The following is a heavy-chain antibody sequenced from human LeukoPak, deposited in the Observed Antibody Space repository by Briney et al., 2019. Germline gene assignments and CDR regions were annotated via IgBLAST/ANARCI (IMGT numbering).Heavy chain of an antibody. V-gene: IGHV4-30-4*08. CDR1: GGSISSGGYY. CDR2: IYYSGST. Sequence: PSETLSLTCTVSGGSISSGGYYWSWIRQHPGKGLEWIGYIYYSGSTYYNPSLKSRVTISVDTSKNQFSLKLSSVTAADTAVYYCARQYGSGSYYNVLRLDYWGQGTLVTVSS. J-gene: IGHJ4*02. D-gene: IGHD3-10*01. CDR3: ARQYGSGSYYNVLRLDY.